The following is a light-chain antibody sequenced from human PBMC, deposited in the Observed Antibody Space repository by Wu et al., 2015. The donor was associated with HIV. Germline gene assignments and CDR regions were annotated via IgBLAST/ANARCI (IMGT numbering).Light chain of an antibody. CDR3: QQYGSSPLT. CDR2: GAS. J-gene: IGKJ4*01. V-gene: IGKV3-20*01. Sequence: EIALTQSPGTLSLSPGERATLSCRASQSVSSSYLAWYQQKPGQAPRLLIYGASSRATGIPDRFSGSGSGTDFTLTISRLEPEDFAVYYCQQYGSSPLTFGGGTKVEDQT. CDR1: QSVSSSY.